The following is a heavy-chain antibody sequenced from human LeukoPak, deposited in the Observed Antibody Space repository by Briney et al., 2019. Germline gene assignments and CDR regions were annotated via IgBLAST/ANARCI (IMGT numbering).Heavy chain of an antibody. V-gene: IGHV3-15*01. J-gene: IGHJ4*02. CDR1: GFTFSNAW. CDR3: TTEKGYCSGGSCYGRDY. Sequence: GGSLRLSCAASGFTFSNAWMSWVRQAPGKGLEWVGRIKSKTDGGTTDYAAPVKGRFTTSRDDSKNTLYLQMNSLKTEDTAVYYCTTEKGYCSGGSCYGRDYWGQGTLVTVSS. CDR2: IKSKTDGGTT. D-gene: IGHD2-15*01.